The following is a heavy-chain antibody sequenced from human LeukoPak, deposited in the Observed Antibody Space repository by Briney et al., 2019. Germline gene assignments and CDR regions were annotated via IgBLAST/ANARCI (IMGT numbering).Heavy chain of an antibody. Sequence: PGRSLRLSCAASGFTFDDYAMHWVRQAPGKGLEWVSSISSSSSYIEYADSVRGRFTISRDNAKNSLYLEMSGLRAEDTAIYYCARSYSGYYSYYYYYMDVWGKGTTVTISS. D-gene: IGHD3-22*01. V-gene: IGHV3-21*01. CDR3: ARSYSGYYSYYYYYMDV. CDR2: ISSSSSYI. J-gene: IGHJ6*03. CDR1: GFTFDDYA.